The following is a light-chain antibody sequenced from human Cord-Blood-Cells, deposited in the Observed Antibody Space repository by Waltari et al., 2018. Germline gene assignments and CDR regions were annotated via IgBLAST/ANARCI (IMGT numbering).Light chain of an antibody. CDR2: DAS. V-gene: IGKV1-33*01. J-gene: IGKJ2*01. Sequence: DIQITQSPSSLSPSVGDRFPTTCQASQDISNYLNWYQQKPGKAPKLLIYDASNLETGVPSRFSGSGSGTDFTFTISSLQPEDIATYYCQQYDNLPHTFGQGTKLEIK. CDR1: QDISNY. CDR3: QQYDNLPHT.